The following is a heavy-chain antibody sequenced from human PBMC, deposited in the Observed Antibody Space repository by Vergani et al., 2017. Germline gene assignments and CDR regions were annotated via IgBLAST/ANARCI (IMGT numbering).Heavy chain of an antibody. J-gene: IGHJ6*02. CDR1: GFTVSSNY. CDR3: AAPPSLADV. CDR2: IYSGGST. D-gene: IGHD2-15*01. V-gene: IGHV3-66*02. Sequence: EVQLVESGGGLVQPGGSLRLSCAASGFTVSSNYMSWVRQAPGKGLEWVSVIYSGGSTYYADSGKGRFTISRDKTKNTLYLQMNSLGDEDTAVYYSAAPPSLADVWGQGTTVTVSS.